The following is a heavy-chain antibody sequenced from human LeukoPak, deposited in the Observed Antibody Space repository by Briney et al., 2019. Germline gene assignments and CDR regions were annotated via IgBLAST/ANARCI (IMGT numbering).Heavy chain of an antibody. V-gene: IGHV1-46*01. CDR3: ARLFGDYDDTIRSSYWHGHLDY. Sequence: GASVKVSCKTSGYPFTGNYINWLRQAPGQGLEWLGLIDPDRRTTVYAQKFQGRVAMTGDMSTSTVYMELRSLRSEDTAVYFCARLFGDYDDTIRSSYWHGHLDYWGQGALVLASS. CDR2: IDPDRRTT. CDR1: GYPFTGNY. J-gene: IGHJ4*02. D-gene: IGHD3-16*01.